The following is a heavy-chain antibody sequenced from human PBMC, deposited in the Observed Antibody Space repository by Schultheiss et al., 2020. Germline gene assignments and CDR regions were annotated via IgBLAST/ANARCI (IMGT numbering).Heavy chain of an antibody. CDR1: GFTFSSYW. Sequence: GSLRLSCAASGFTFSSYWMSWVRQAPGKGLEWVANIKQDGSEKYYVDSVKGRFTISRDNAKNSLYLQMNSLRAEDTAVYYCARDQKTCSSTSCYWSWFDPWGQGTLVTVSS. J-gene: IGHJ5*02. D-gene: IGHD2-2*01. CDR2: IKQDGSEK. V-gene: IGHV3-7*01. CDR3: ARDQKTCSSTSCYWSWFDP.